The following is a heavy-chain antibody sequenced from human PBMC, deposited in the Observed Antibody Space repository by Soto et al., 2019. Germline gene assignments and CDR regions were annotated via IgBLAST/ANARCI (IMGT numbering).Heavy chain of an antibody. D-gene: IGHD6-19*01. V-gene: IGHV3-23*01. CDR3: AREGSVARTGYFDY. Sequence: EVQLLESGGGLVQPGGSLRLSCAASGFTFNNYAMSWVRQAPGKGLEWVSAIVGSGDRTFYADSVMGRFTIFRDNSKNTVNLQMNSLRDEDTAIYYCAREGSVARTGYFDYWGQGTLVTVSS. CDR1: GFTFNNYA. J-gene: IGHJ4*02. CDR2: IVGSGDRT.